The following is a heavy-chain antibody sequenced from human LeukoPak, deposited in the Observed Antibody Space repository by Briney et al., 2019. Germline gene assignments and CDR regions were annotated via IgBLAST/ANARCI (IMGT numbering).Heavy chain of an antibody. Sequence: PGGSLRLSCAASGFTFSSYWMNWVRQAPGKGLVWVSRINGDGSSTNYADSVKGRFTISRDNAKNTLYLQLNSLRAEDTAVYYCAKDRGNNNSPNHSFDYWGQGTLVTVSS. V-gene: IGHV3-74*01. CDR3: AKDRGNNNSPNHSFDY. D-gene: IGHD1-14*01. CDR2: INGDGSST. J-gene: IGHJ4*02. CDR1: GFTFSSYW.